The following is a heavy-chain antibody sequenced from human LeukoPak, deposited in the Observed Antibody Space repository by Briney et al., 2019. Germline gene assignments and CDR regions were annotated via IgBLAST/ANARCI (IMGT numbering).Heavy chain of an antibody. CDR3: ASRTTLRSLDY. Sequence: SETLSLTCTVSGGSISSSSHYWGWIRQPPGKGLEWIGSIYYSGSSYYNPSLNSRVTVSVDTSKNQFSLKLSSVTAADTAVYYCASRTTLRSLDYWGQGTLVTVPS. J-gene: IGHJ4*02. CDR1: GGSISSSSHY. CDR2: IYYSGSS. V-gene: IGHV4-39*01. D-gene: IGHD1-1*01.